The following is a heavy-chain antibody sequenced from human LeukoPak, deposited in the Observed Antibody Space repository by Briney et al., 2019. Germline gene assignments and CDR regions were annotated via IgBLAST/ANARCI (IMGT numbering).Heavy chain of an antibody. V-gene: IGHV4-59*01. J-gene: IGHJ4*02. Sequence: SETLSLTCTVSAGSISSYYWSWIRQPPGKGMEWNGYTYYGGTTNNNPSLKSRVTISIDTPKKQFSLKLSSVTAADTASYYCARRFGSGDYFDYWGQGTLVTVSS. D-gene: IGHD2-15*01. CDR3: ARRFGSGDYFDY. CDR1: AGSISSYY. CDR2: TYYGGTT.